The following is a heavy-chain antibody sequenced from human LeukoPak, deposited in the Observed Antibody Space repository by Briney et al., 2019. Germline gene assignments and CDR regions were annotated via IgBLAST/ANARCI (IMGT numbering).Heavy chain of an antibody. D-gene: IGHD4/OR15-4a*01. V-gene: IGHV4-59*02. CDR2: IYYSGST. CDR1: GGFVSSNY. Sequence: SETLSLTCTVSGGFVSSNYWSWIRQPPGKGLKWIGYIYYSGSTNYNPSLKSRVTISEDTSKNQFSLKLTSVTAADTAVYYCARGGARLYGMDVWGQGTTVTVSS. J-gene: IGHJ6*02. CDR3: ARGGARLYGMDV.